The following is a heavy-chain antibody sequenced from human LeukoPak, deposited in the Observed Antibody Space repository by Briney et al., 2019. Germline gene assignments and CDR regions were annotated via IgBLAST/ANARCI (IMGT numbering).Heavy chain of an antibody. CDR2: ISYDGSNK. J-gene: IGHJ6*02. Sequence: PGGSQRLSCAASGFTFSSYGMHWVRQAPGKGLEWVAVISYDGSNKYYADSVKGRFTISRDNSKNTLYLQMNSLTAEDTAVYYCAKSFGGYDGGYYYGMDVWGQGTTVTVSS. CDR3: AKSFGGYDGGYYYGMDV. V-gene: IGHV3-30*18. CDR1: GFTFSSYG. D-gene: IGHD5-12*01.